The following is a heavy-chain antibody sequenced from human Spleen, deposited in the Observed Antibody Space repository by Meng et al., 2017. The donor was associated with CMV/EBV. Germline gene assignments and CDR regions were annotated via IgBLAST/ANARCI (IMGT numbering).Heavy chain of an antibody. Sequence: EVQLVESGGGLVQPGGSLRLSCAASGFTFSSYWMHWVRQAPGKGLVRLSRINSDGSSTSYADSVKGRFTISRDSAKNSVYLQMNSLRAEDTAVYYCAGGLEFSSSSVGYWGQGTLGTVAS. CDR1: GFTFSSYW. V-gene: IGHV3-74*01. D-gene: IGHD6-6*01. CDR3: AGGLEFSSSSVGY. CDR2: INSDGSST. J-gene: IGHJ4*02.